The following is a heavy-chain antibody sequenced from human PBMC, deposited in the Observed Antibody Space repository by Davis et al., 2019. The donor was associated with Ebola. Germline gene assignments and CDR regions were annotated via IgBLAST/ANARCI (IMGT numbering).Heavy chain of an antibody. Sequence: GESLKISCAASGFVFSSYVMSWVRRAPGKGLEWVSTLGLSGDTYYADSVKGRFTISRDNSKSTVYLQMNSLRAEDTAMYYCARDLMGTVYLDYWGQGTLVTVSS. CDR3: ARDLMGTVYLDY. CDR1: GFVFSSYV. D-gene: IGHD7-27*01. CDR2: LGLSGDT. V-gene: IGHV3-23*01. J-gene: IGHJ4*02.